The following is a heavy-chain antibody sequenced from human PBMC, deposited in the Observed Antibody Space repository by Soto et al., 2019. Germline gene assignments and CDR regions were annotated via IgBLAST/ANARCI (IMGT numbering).Heavy chain of an antibody. CDR2: IIPLFGTP. V-gene: IGHV1-69*01. CDR1: GGIFSTYA. Sequence: QVQLVQSGAEVKKPGSSVKVSCKASGGIFSTYAISWLRQAPGQGLEWMGGIIPLFGTPNYAQRFQGRVTITADASTSTAYMELSRLRSEDTAVYYCARDRDDYDSGNYYNRIDFWGQGTLVTVSS. D-gene: IGHD3-10*01. J-gene: IGHJ4*02. CDR3: ARDRDDYDSGNYYNRIDF.